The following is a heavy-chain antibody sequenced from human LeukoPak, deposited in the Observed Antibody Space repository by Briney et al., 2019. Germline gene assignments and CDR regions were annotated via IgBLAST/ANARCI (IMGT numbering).Heavy chain of an antibody. CDR2: ISSTGSSI. CDR3: AREEVDSNSYYYGMDV. CDR1: GFTFNTYS. D-gene: IGHD5-12*01. V-gene: IGHV3-48*04. Sequence: GGSLRLSCAASGFTFNTYSMDWVRQAPGKGLEWVSYISSTGSSIYYADSVKGRFTISRDNAKNSLYLQMNSLRAEDTAVYYCAREEVDSNSYYYGMDVWGQGTTVTVSS. J-gene: IGHJ6*02.